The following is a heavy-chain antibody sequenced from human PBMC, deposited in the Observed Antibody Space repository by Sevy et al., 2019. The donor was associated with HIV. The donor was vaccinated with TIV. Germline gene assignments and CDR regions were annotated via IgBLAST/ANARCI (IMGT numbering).Heavy chain of an antibody. CDR1: GGAFSSYA. V-gene: IGHV1-69*13. CDR3: ARDHPPRSIAVAGAHLGGMDV. J-gene: IGHJ6*02. D-gene: IGHD6-19*01. CDR2: IIPIFGTA. Sequence: ASVKVSCKASGGAFSSYAISWVRQATGQGLEWMGGIIPIFGTANYAQKFQGRVTITADESTSTAYMELSSLRSEDTAVYYCARDHPPRSIAVAGAHLGGMDVWGQGTTVTVSS.